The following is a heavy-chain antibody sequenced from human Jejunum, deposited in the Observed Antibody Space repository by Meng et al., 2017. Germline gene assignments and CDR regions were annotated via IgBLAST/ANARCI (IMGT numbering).Heavy chain of an antibody. CDR1: GFTFSNYW. Sequence: GESLKISCAASGFTFSNYWMNWVRQAPGKGLEWVALLNTDGSEKWYVDSVRGRFIVSRDNAKNSLYLQMNSLRAENTAVYYCARDLGWGKLDPWGQGTLVTVSS. D-gene: IGHD2-15*01. V-gene: IGHV3-7*01. J-gene: IGHJ5*02. CDR2: LNTDGSEK. CDR3: ARDLGWGKLDP.